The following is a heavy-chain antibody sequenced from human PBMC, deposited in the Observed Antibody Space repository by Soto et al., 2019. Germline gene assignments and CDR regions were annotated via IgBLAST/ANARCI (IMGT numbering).Heavy chain of an antibody. CDR3: AGSAFYQSPTDFDY. Sequence: PSETLSLTCGVSGFSLRSGYYWGCIRQPPGKGLEWIGSIYHSGSTSYNPSLKSRVTISVDTSKNQFSLKLTSVTAADTAVYYCAGSAFYQSPTDFDYWGQGTLVTVSS. CDR2: IYHSGST. CDR1: GFSLRSGYY. V-gene: IGHV4-38-2*01. D-gene: IGHD3-3*01. J-gene: IGHJ4*02.